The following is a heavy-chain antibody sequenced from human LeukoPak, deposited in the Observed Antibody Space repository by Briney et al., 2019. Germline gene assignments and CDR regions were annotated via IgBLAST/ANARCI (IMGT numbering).Heavy chain of an antibody. J-gene: IGHJ4*02. V-gene: IGHV1-3*01. CDR3: VGDDSSGYYTSY. CDR1: GYTFSSYA. D-gene: IGHD3-22*01. CDR2: INAGNGNT. Sequence: ASVKVSCKASGYTFSSYAMHWVRQAPGQRLEWMGWINAGNGNTKYSQKFQGRVTITRDTSASTAYMELSSLRSEDTAVYYCVGDDSSGYYTSYWGQGTLVTVSS.